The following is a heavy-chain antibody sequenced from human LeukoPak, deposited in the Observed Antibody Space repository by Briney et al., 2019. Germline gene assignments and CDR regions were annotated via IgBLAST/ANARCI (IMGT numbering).Heavy chain of an antibody. Sequence: PSETLSLTCTVSGGSISTSNYYWGWIRQPPGKGLEWIGNIFYSGSTYYSPSLRSRVTISVDTSKNQFSLKLSSVTAADTAVYYCARSISSSWSYALSDPGDYFDYWGQGTLVTVSS. CDR2: IFYSGST. J-gene: IGHJ4*02. CDR3: ARSISSSWSYALSDPGDYFDY. D-gene: IGHD6-13*01. CDR1: GGSISTSNYY. V-gene: IGHV4-39*07.